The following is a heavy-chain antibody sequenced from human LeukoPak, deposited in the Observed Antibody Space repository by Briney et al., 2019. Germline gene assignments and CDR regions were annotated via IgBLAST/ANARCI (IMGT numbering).Heavy chain of an antibody. V-gene: IGHV3-23*01. D-gene: IGHD2-2*01. CDR3: AKDLDIVVVPAAMYAFDI. CDR1: GLTFNSYA. CDR2: ISGSGGST. J-gene: IGHJ3*02. Sequence: GGSLTLSCAASGLTFNSYAMSWVRQAPGKGLEWVSPISGSGGSTYYADSVKGRFTISRDNSKNTLYLQMNSLRAEDTAVYYCAKDLDIVVVPAAMYAFDIWGQGTMVTVSS.